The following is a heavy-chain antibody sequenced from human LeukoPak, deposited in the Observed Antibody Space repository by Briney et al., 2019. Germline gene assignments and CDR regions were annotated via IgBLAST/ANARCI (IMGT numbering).Heavy chain of an antibody. CDR3: ARLRGHSSSWYYYYYYYMDV. J-gene: IGHJ6*03. CDR1: GFTFSSYE. V-gene: IGHV3-48*03. Sequence: PGGSLRLSCAASGFTFSSYEMNWVRQAPGKGLEWVSYISSSGGTRYYADSVKGRFTISRDNAKNSLFLQMNSLRAEDTAVYYCARLRGHSSSWYYYYYYYMDVWGKGTTVTISS. D-gene: IGHD6-13*01. CDR2: ISSSGGTR.